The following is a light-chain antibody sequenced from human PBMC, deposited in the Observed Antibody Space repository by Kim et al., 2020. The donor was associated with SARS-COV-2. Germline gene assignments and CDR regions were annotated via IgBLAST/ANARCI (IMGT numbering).Light chain of an antibody. CDR1: QDIANY. Sequence: ASVGDGVTITCRASQDIANYLAWYQQKPGKVPKLLVYAASALNSGVPSRFSGRRSGTDFTLTISNLQPEDVATYYCQKYDSAPWTFGQGTKVDIK. CDR3: QKYDSAPWT. J-gene: IGKJ1*01. V-gene: IGKV1-27*01. CDR2: AAS.